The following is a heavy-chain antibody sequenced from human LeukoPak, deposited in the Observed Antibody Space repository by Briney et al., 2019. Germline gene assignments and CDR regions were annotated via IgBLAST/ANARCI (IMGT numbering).Heavy chain of an antibody. CDR2: IYYSGST. D-gene: IGHD2-15*01. CDR1: GGSISRYY. Sequence: SETLSLTCTVSGGSISRYYWSWIREPPGKGLEWIGYIYYSGSTNYNPSLKIRVTISVDTSKNQFSLKLSSVTAADTAVYYCARHCSGGSCYYWFDPWGQGTLVTVTS. CDR3: ARHCSGGSCYYWFDP. V-gene: IGHV4-59*08. J-gene: IGHJ5*02.